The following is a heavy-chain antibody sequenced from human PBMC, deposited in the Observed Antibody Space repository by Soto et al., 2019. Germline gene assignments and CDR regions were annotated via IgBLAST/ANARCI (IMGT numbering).Heavy chain of an antibody. Sequence: QVQLVESGGGVVQPGRSLRLSCAASGFTFSSYAMHWVRQAPGKGLEWVAVISYDGSNKYYADSVKGRFTISRDDSKNTLDLQMNSLRAEDTAVYYCARYSPYCGGDCYDAFDIWGQGTMVTVSS. CDR1: GFTFSSYA. V-gene: IGHV3-30-3*01. CDR2: ISYDGSNK. J-gene: IGHJ3*02. CDR3: ARYSPYCGGDCYDAFDI. D-gene: IGHD2-21*02.